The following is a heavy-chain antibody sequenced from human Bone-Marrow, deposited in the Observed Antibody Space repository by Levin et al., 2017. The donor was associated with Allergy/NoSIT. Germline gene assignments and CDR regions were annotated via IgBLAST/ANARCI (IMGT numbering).Heavy chain of an antibody. CDR2: INTSGGTI. D-gene: IGHD5-12*01. CDR1: GFMFRSYE. V-gene: IGHV3-48*03. Sequence: PGGSLRLSCAASGFMFRSYEMNWVRQAPGKGLEWVSYINTSGGTIYYADSVQGRFTISRDNAENSLYLQMNSLRVEDTAVYYCVKMDIVATGGDDATEYWGQGTLVAVSS. CDR3: VKMDIVATGGDDATEY. J-gene: IGHJ4*02.